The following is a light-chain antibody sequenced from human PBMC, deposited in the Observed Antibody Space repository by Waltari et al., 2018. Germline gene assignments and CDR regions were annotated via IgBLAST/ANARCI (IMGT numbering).Light chain of an antibody. Sequence: QSVLTQPPPAPGTPGQRVTISCSGSSSNTESKTLNRYPQPPGTATKLLLHRNSLRPSGVPDRFSGSQSGTSASLAISGLQSEDEATYYCAAWDDRMNGRGVFGGGTKVTVL. CDR1: SSNTESKT. J-gene: IGLJ3*02. CDR3: AAWDDRMNGRGV. CDR2: RNS. V-gene: IGLV1-44*01.